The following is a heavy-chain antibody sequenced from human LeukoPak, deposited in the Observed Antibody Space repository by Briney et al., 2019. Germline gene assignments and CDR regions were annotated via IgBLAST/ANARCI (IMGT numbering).Heavy chain of an antibody. V-gene: IGHV1-69*04. J-gene: IGHJ3*02. CDR2: IIPILGIA. D-gene: IGHD3-9*01. CDR1: GGTFSSYA. CDR3: ARDPKRLRYFDWHHVAGAFDI. Sequence: GASVKVSCKASGGTFSSYAISWVRQAPGQGLEWMGRIIPILGIANYAQKFQGRVTITADKSTSTAYMELSSLRSEDTAVYYCARDPKRLRYFDWHHVAGAFDIWGQGTMVTVSS.